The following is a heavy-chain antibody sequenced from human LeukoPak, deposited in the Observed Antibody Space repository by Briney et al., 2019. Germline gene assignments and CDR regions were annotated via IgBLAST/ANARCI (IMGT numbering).Heavy chain of an antibody. Sequence: PGGSLRLSCAASGFTFSSYAMSWVRQAPGKELEWVSAISGSGGSTYYADSVKGRFTISRDNSKNTLYLQMNSLRAEDTAVYYCAKSLVGYSVNQVLKSDYWGQGTLVTVSS. CDR1: GFTFSSYA. V-gene: IGHV3-23*01. D-gene: IGHD1-26*01. CDR3: AKSLVGYSVNQVLKSDY. CDR2: ISGSGGST. J-gene: IGHJ4*02.